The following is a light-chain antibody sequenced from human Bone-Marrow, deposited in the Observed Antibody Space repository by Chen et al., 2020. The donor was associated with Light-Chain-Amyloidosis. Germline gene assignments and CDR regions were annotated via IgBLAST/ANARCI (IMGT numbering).Light chain of an antibody. CDR2: RDT. J-gene: IGLJ2*01. CDR1: DLPTKY. Sequence: SYELTQPPSVSVSPGQTARITCSGDDLPTKYAYWYQQKPGQAPVLGIHRDTERPSGSSERLSGSSSGTTATLTISGVQAEDEADYHCQSADSSGTYEVIFGGGTKLTVL. V-gene: IGLV3-25*03. CDR3: QSADSSGTYEVI.